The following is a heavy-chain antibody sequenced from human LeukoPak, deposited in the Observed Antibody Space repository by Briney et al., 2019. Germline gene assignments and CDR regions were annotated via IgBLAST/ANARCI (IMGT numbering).Heavy chain of an antibody. CDR3: ARGIIYYYYYMDV. CDR2: INPNSGGT. J-gene: IGHJ6*03. Sequence: ASVKVSCKASGYTFTGYYIHWVRQAPGQGLEWMGWINPNSGGTNYAQKFQGRITMTGDTSISTAYMELSRLTSDDTAVYYCARGIIYYYYYMDVRGKGTTVTLSS. CDR1: GYTFTGYY. V-gene: IGHV1-2*02.